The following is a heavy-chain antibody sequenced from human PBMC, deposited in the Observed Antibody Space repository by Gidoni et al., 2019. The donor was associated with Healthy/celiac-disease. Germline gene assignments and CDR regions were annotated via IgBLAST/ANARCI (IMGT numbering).Heavy chain of an antibody. Sequence: EVQLLESGGGLVQPGGSLRLSFAASGFPFSSYAIVWVRQAPGKGLEWVSAMSGSGGSTYYADSVKGRFTISRDNSKNTLYLQMNSLRAEDTAVYYCAKDFLGKQYYYDSSGYLPTGWFDPWGQGTLVTVSS. D-gene: IGHD3-22*01. CDR3: AKDFLGKQYYYDSSGYLPTGWFDP. CDR1: GFPFSSYA. CDR2: MSGSGGST. V-gene: IGHV3-23*01. J-gene: IGHJ5*02.